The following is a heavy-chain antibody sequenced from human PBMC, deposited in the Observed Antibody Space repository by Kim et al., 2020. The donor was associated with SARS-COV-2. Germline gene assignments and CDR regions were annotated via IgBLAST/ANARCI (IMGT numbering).Heavy chain of an antibody. CDR3: ARARGLWFGESMNWFDP. V-gene: IGHV1-8*01. D-gene: IGHD3-10*01. Sequence: FQGRVTMTRNTSISTAYMELSSLRSEDTAVYYCARARGLWFGESMNWFDPWGQGTLVTVSS. J-gene: IGHJ5*02.